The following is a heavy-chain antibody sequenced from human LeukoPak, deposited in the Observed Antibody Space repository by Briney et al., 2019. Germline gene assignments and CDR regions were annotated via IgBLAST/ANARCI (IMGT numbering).Heavy chain of an antibody. D-gene: IGHD2-15*01. Sequence: ASVKVSCKASGYTFTSYGISWVRQAPGQGLEWMGSISAYNGNTNYAQKLQGRVTMTTDTSTSTAYMELRSLRSDDTAVYYCARDGRGYCSGGSCFRVGWFDPWGQGTLVTVSS. J-gene: IGHJ5*02. V-gene: IGHV1-18*04. CDR1: GYTFTSYG. CDR3: ARDGRGYCSGGSCFRVGWFDP. CDR2: ISAYNGNT.